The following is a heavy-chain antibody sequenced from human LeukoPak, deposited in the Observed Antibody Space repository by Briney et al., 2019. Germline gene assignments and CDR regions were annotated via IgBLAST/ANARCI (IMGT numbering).Heavy chain of an antibody. CDR1: GYSFTSYW. D-gene: IGHD5-24*01. CDR3: ARSEGVEMATDTDY. J-gene: IGHJ4*02. V-gene: IGHV5-51*01. Sequence: GESLKISCKGSGYSFTSYWIGWVRQMPGKGLECMGIIYPGDSDTRYSPSFQGQVTIPADKSISTAYLQWSSLKASDTAMYYCARSEGVEMATDTDYWGQGTLATVSS. CDR2: IYPGDSDT.